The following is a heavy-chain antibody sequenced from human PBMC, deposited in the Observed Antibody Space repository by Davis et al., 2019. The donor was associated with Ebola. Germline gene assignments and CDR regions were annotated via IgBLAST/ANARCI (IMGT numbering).Heavy chain of an antibody. CDR1: GGSISSYY. CDR2: IGVSGGTT. J-gene: IGHJ4*02. D-gene: IGHD6-19*01. V-gene: IGHV3-23*01. CDR3: AKGPTRSGYY. Sequence: PSETLSLTCTVSGGSISSYYWSWIRQPPGKGLEWVSGIGVSGGTTYADSVKGRFTISRDNSQNTLYLQMTGLRAEDTAIYYCAKGPTRSGYYWGQGTLVTVSS.